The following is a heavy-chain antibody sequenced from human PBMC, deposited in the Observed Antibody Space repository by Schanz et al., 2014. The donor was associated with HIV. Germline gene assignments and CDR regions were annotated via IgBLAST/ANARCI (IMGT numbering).Heavy chain of an antibody. CDR1: GFTFNSYG. J-gene: IGHJ4*02. CDR2: KKQDESEK. CDR3: VLPSAKIVGGLGEHYFDH. V-gene: IGHV3-7*01. Sequence: VQLVESGGGVVQPGRSLRVSCAASGFTFNSYGMHWVRQAPGKGQEWVANKKQDESEKYYADSVKGRFTISRDNAKNSLYLQMNSLRAEDTAVYYCVLPSAKIVGGLGEHYFDHWGQGTLVTVSS. D-gene: IGHD1-26*01.